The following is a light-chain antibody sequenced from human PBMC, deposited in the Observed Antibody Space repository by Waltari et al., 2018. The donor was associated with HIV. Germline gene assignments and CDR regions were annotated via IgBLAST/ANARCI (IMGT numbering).Light chain of an antibody. Sequence: QSVLTQPPSVSGAPGQRVTISCTGSSSNIGAGYDVHWYQQLPGTAPNLLISGNSNRPSWVPDRFSGSKSGTSASLAITGLQAEDEADYYCQSYDSSLSGYWVFGGGTKLTVL. CDR3: QSYDSSLSGYWV. CDR2: GNS. V-gene: IGLV1-40*01. J-gene: IGLJ3*02. CDR1: SSNIGAGYD.